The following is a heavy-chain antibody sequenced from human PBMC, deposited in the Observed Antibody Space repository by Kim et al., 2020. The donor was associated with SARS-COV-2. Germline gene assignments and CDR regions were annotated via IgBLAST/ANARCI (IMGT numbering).Heavy chain of an antibody. V-gene: IGHV3-23*03. D-gene: IGHD2-21*02. CDR2: IYSGGSST. CDR3: AKDFGGNSRYYYGMDG. Sequence: GGSLRLSCAASGFTFSSYAMSWVRQAPGKGLEWVSVIYSGGSSTYYADSVKGRFTISRANSKNTLYLQMNSLRAEDTAVYYCAKDFGGNSRYYYGMDGWG. J-gene: IGHJ6*01. CDR1: GFTFSSYA.